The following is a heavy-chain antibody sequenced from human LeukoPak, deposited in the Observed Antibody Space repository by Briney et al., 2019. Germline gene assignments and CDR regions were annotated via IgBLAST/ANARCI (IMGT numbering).Heavy chain of an antibody. CDR3: ARALLWFGEPSHIDY. CDR2: IIPIFGTA. D-gene: IGHD3-10*01. Sequence: SVKVSCKASGGTFSSYAISWVRQAPGQGLEWMGGIIPIFGTANYAQKFQGRVTITADESTSTAYMELSSLRSEDTAVYYCARALLWFGEPSHIDYWGQGTLVTASS. V-gene: IGHV1-69*13. J-gene: IGHJ4*02. CDR1: GGTFSSYA.